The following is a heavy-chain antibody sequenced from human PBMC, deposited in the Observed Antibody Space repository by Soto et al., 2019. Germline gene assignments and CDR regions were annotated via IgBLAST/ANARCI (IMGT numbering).Heavy chain of an antibody. CDR1: GFSLSTSGVA. J-gene: IGHJ4*02. CDR2: IFWDDNK. D-gene: IGHD1-26*01. CDR3: AHGVGALDY. Sequence: QITLKESGPTLVKPTQTLTLTCTFSGFSLSTSGVAVGWVRQSPGKALEWLALIFWDDNKRYSPSLKSRLSATEHTSKSQVVLTVTTMDPVATATYYCAHGVGALDYWGQGTLVTVSS. V-gene: IGHV2-5*02.